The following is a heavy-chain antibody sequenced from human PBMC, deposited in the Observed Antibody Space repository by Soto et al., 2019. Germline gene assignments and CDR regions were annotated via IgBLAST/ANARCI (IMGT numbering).Heavy chain of an antibody. CDR1: GGTFSSYA. D-gene: IGHD5-18*01. V-gene: IGHV1-69*01. Sequence: QVQLVQSGAEVKKPGSSVKVSCKASGGTFSSYAISWVRQAPGQGLEWMGGIIPIFGTANYAQKFQGRVTITADESTSTAYMELSSLRSEDTAVYYCARDGYSYCPGPTHNWFDPWGQGTLVTVSS. CDR3: ARDGYSYCPGPTHNWFDP. CDR2: IIPIFGTA. J-gene: IGHJ5*02.